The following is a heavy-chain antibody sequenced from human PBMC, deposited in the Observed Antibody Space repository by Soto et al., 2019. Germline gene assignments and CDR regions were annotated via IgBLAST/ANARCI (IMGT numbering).Heavy chain of an antibody. CDR2: MHHSGSS. D-gene: IGHD6-19*01. Sequence: QVQLQQSGPGLVEPSGTLSLTCAVSGGSVNSPNWWNWVRQPPETGLEWIGEMHHSGSSNYNPSLKTRLTLSVDKSNKELSMNLNSMTAADTAIYYCGRANSSGSPIDSWGQGILVTVSS. CDR1: GGSVNSPNW. CDR3: GRANSSGSPIDS. J-gene: IGHJ4*02. V-gene: IGHV4-4*02.